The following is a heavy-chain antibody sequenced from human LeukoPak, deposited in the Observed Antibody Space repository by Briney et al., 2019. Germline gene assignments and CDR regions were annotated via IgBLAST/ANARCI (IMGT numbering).Heavy chain of an antibody. Sequence: SEALSLTCTVSGGSISSSSYYWGWIRQPPGKGLEWIGSIYYRGITYYNPSLKSRVTISVDTSKNQFSLKLSSVTAADTAVYYCARVVYDSSTYPKSYFDFWGQGTLVTVSS. CDR1: GGSISSSSYY. CDR2: IYYRGIT. J-gene: IGHJ4*02. D-gene: IGHD3-22*01. CDR3: ARVVYDSSTYPKSYFDF. V-gene: IGHV4-39*07.